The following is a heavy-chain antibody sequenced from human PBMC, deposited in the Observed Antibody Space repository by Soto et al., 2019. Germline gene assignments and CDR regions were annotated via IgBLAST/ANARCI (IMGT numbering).Heavy chain of an antibody. D-gene: IGHD2-2*01. V-gene: IGHV3-15*01. CDR1: GFTFSNAW. J-gene: IGHJ3*01. Sequence: KPGGSLRLSCAASGFTFSNAWMSWVRQAPGKGLEWVGRIKRKTDGGTTDYAAPVKGRFTISRDDSKSTLYLQMNSLKTEDTAVYYCTTDMVVPLAFDVWGQGTMVTVSS. CDR2: IKRKTDGGTT. CDR3: TTDMVVPLAFDV.